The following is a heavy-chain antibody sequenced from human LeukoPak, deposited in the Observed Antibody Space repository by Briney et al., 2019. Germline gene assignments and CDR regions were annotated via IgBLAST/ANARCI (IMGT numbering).Heavy chain of an antibody. Sequence: PGGSLRLSCAASGFIFSRYWMSWVRQAPGKGLEWVASIKEDGSEKHYLDSVKGRLTISRDNAKDSLYLQMNSLRAEDTAVYYCAIKATRYFDYWGQGTLVTVSS. J-gene: IGHJ4*02. CDR3: AIKATRYFDY. CDR2: IKEDGSEK. CDR1: GFIFSRYW. V-gene: IGHV3-7*01.